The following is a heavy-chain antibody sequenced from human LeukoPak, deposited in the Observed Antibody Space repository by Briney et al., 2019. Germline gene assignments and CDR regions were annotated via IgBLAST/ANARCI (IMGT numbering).Heavy chain of an antibody. CDR1: GGSFSGYY. CDR2: INHSGST. D-gene: IGHD4-17*01. V-gene: IGHV4-34*01. Sequence: SETLSLTCAVYGGSFSGYYWSWIRQPPGKGLEWIGEINHSGSTSYNPSLKSRVTISVDTSKNQFSLKLSSVTAADTAVYYCARDRPDYGDYYGMDVWGQGTTVTVSS. CDR3: ARDRPDYGDYYGMDV. J-gene: IGHJ6*02.